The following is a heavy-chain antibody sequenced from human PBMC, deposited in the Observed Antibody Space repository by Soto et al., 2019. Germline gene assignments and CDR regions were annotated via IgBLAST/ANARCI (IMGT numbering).Heavy chain of an antibody. D-gene: IGHD2-15*01. CDR1: GGSVTTNSYY. CDR2: IYNSGST. CDR3: VRLKFGAATD. V-gene: IGHV4-39*01. J-gene: IGHJ4*02. Sequence: ETLSLTCTVSGGSVTTNSYYRGWIRQPPGKGLEWIWSIYNSGSTYYNPSLRGRVTISVDTSKSRFSLKLRSVTAADTAVYYCVRLKFGAATDWGQGTLVTVSS.